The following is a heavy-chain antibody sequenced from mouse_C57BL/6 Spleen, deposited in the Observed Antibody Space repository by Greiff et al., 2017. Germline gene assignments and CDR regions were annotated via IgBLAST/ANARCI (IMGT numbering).Heavy chain of an antibody. Sequence: QVQLQQPGAELVMPGASVKLSCKASGYTFTSYWMHWVKQRPGQGLEWIGEIDPSDSYTNYNQKFKGKSTLTVDKSSSTAYMQLSSLTSEDSAVYYCACGRSDINYWGQGTTLTVSS. CDR3: ACGRSDINY. V-gene: IGHV1-69*01. J-gene: IGHJ2*01. CDR1: GYTFTSYW. CDR2: IDPSDSYT.